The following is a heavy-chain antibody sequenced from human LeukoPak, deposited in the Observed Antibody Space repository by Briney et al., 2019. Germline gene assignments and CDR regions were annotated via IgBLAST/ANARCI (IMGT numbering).Heavy chain of an antibody. V-gene: IGHV1-18*01. D-gene: IGHD3-10*01. Sequence: GASVKVSCKASGYTFTSYGISWVRQAPGQGLEWMGWISAYNGNTNYAQKLQGRVTMTTDTSTSTAYMELRSLRSDDTAVYYCARDQNYYGSGSYYLNYYYYYYMDVWGEGTTVTVSS. J-gene: IGHJ6*03. CDR3: ARDQNYYGSGSYYLNYYYYYYMDV. CDR1: GYTFTSYG. CDR2: ISAYNGNT.